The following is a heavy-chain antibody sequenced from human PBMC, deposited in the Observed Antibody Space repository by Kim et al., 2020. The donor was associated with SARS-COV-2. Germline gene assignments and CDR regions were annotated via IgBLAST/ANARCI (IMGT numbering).Heavy chain of an antibody. V-gene: IGHV4-31*03. J-gene: IGHJ6*01. CDR2: IYSSGRT. CDR3: TRDQYGAGNYYYGMDV. CDR1: GGSISSGGYY. Sequence: SETLSLTCTVSGGSISSGGYYWSWIRQHPGKGLEWIGYIYSSGRTYYNPSLKSRVTISVDTSKNQFSLKLRSVTAADTAVYYCTRDQYGAGNYYYGMDV. D-gene: IGHD1-1*01.